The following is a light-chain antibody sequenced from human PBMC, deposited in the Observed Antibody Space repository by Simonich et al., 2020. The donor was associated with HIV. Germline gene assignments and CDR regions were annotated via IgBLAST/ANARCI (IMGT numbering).Light chain of an antibody. CDR3: QQLNSYPLT. CDR1: QGISSY. V-gene: IGKV1-9*01. J-gene: IGKJ4*01. Sequence: DIQMTQSPSTLSASVGDRVIINCRASQGISSYLAWYQQKPGKAPKLLIYAASTLQSGVPSRISGSGSGTEFTRTISSLQPEDFATYYCQQLNSYPLTFGGGTKVEIK. CDR2: AAS.